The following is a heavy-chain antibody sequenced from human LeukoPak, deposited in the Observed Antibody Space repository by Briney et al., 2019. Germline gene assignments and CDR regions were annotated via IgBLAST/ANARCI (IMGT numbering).Heavy chain of an antibody. D-gene: IGHD3-10*01. Sequence: PGGSLRLSCAASGFTFSSYATSWVRQAPGKGLEWVSATVGSGTNTYYADSVKGRFTISRDNSKNTVYLQMNTLRAEDTAVYYCARNQGVWFGELLPFDSWGQGTLVTVSS. CDR2: TVGSGTNT. CDR1: GFTFSSYA. CDR3: ARNQGVWFGELLPFDS. V-gene: IGHV3-23*01. J-gene: IGHJ4*02.